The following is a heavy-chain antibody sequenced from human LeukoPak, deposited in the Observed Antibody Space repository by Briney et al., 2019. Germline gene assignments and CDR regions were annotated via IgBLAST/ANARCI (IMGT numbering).Heavy chain of an antibody. J-gene: IGHJ3*02. CDR1: GFTFSGSA. Sequence: PWGSLIVSCAASGFTFSGSAMHWVRQASGKGLEWVGRIRSKANNYATAFAASVKGRFTISRDDSKNTVYLQMNSLKTEDTAVYYCMSLTQNAFDIWGQGTMVTVSS. CDR2: IRSKANNYAT. CDR3: MSLTQNAFDI. V-gene: IGHV3-73*01.